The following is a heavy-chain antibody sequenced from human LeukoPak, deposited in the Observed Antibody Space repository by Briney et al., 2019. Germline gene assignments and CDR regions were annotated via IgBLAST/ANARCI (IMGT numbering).Heavy chain of an antibody. Sequence: PSETLSLTCTVSGGSISSYYWSWIRQPPGKGLEWIGYIHYSGSTHYNPSLKSRVTISVDTSKNQVSLKLRSVTAADTAVYHCARTTEGYAGGPGYSYYYYMDVWGKGTTVTISS. D-gene: IGHD5-12*01. J-gene: IGHJ6*03. V-gene: IGHV4-59*01. CDR3: ARTTEGYAGGPGYSYYYYMDV. CDR1: GGSISSYY. CDR2: IHYSGST.